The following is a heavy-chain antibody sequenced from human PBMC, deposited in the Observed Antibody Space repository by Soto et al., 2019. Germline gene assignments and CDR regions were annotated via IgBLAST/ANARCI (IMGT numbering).Heavy chain of an antibody. J-gene: IGHJ4*02. V-gene: IGHV4-28*01. CDR2: IYYSGTT. Sequence: QVQLQESGPGLVKPSDTLSLTCAVSGYSISSSNWWGWIRQPPGKGLEWIGYIYYSGTTYYNPSLRSXXTXSXXASKNQFSLQLTAVTAVDTAVYYCERREILGPIACWGQGTLVTVSS. CDR1: GYSISSSNW. D-gene: IGHD1-26*01. CDR3: ERREILGPIAC.